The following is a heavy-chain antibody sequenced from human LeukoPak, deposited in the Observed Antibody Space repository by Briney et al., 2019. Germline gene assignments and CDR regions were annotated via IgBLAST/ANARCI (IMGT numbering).Heavy chain of an antibody. CDR1: GFTFSSYW. D-gene: IGHD5-12*01. J-gene: IGHJ4*02. Sequence: GGSLRLSRAASGFTFSSYWMHWVRQAPGKGLVWVSRINSDGSSTSYADSVKGRFTISRDNAKNTLYLQMNSLRAEDTAVYYCARVYSGYETYFDYWGQGTLVTVSS. CDR3: ARVYSGYETYFDY. V-gene: IGHV3-74*01. CDR2: INSDGSST.